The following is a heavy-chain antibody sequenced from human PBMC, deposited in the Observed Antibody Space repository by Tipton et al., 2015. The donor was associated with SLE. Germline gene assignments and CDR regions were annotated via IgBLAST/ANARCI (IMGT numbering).Heavy chain of an antibody. D-gene: IGHD3-3*01. CDR2: IIPILGVT. Sequence: QLVQSGAEVKRPGSSVKVSCKTSGGTFSSYTFSWVRQAPGQGLEWMGRIIPILGVTNYAQKFQGGVTITADKSTSTVYMELSSLRSEDTAVYYCALYDFWSGYQRANNWFDPWGQGTLVTVSS. CDR1: GGTFSSYT. J-gene: IGHJ5*02. V-gene: IGHV1-69*09. CDR3: ALYDFWSGYQRANNWFDP.